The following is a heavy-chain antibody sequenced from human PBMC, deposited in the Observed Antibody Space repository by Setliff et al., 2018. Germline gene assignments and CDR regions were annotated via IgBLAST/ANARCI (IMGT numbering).Heavy chain of an antibody. V-gene: IGHV3-11*01. CDR1: GFSFSAYY. J-gene: IGHJ4*02. CDR2: ISNDAYTI. CDR3: ARVHYETSTYSPTLCDH. D-gene: IGHD3-22*01. Sequence: GGSLRLSCAASGFSFSAYYMMWIRQAPGKGLKWVSYISNDAYTIHYADSMKGRLTISRDNSKNSVFLQMNSLRVEDTAVYYCARVHYETSTYSPTLCDHWGQGALVTVSS.